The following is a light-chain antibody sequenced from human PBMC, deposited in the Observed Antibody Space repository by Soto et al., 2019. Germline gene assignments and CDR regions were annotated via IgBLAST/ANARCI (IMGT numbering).Light chain of an antibody. CDR1: SSDVGGYNY. CDR3: SPYTTSNTPQIV. Sequence: QSVLTQPASVSGSPGQSITISCTGTSSDVGGYNYVSWYQQHPGKAPKFMIYDVSNRPSGVSNRFSGSKSDNTASLTISGLQAEDEADYYCSPYTTSNTPQIVFGTGTKVTVL. V-gene: IGLV2-14*01. CDR2: DVS. J-gene: IGLJ1*01.